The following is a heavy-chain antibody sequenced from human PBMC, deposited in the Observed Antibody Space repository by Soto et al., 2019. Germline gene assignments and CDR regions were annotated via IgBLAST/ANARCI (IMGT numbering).Heavy chain of an antibody. J-gene: IGHJ6*02. V-gene: IGHV6-1*01. D-gene: IGHD4-17*01. CDR2: TYYRSKWYN. Sequence: SQTLSLTCAISGDSVSSNSVAWNWIRQSPSRGLEWLGRTYYRSKWYNDYAVSVKSRITINPDTSKNQFSLQLNSVTPEDTAVYYCASEPSYGDSAGYYYGMDVWGQGTTVTVSS. CDR1: GDSVSSNSVA. CDR3: ASEPSYGDSAGYYYGMDV.